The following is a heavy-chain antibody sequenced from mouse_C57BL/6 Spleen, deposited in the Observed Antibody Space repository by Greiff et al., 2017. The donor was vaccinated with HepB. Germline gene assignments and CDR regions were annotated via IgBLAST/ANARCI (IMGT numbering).Heavy chain of an antibody. CDR2: INPSSGYT. Sequence: VQLQQSGAELAKPGASVKLSCKASGYTFTSYWMHWVKQRPGQGLEWIGYINPSSGYTKYNQKFKDKATLTADKSSSTAYMQLSSLTYEDAAVYYCATGWDMYSVDYWGQGTTLTVSS. CDR3: ATGWDMYSVDY. CDR1: GYTFTSYW. V-gene: IGHV1-7*01. D-gene: IGHD2-12*01. J-gene: IGHJ2*01.